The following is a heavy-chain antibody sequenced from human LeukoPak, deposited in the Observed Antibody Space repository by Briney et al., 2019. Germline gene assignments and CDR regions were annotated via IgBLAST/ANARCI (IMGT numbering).Heavy chain of an antibody. CDR2: IYYSGST. CDR1: GGSVSSGSYY. CDR3: AADVDPGIIDY. Sequence: PSETLSLTCTVSGGSVSSGSYYWSWIRQPPGEGLEWIGYIYYSGSTNYNPSLKSRVTISVDTSKNQFSLKLSSVTAADTAVYYCAADVDPGIIDYWGQGTLVTVSS. D-gene: IGHD1-14*01. V-gene: IGHV4-61*01. J-gene: IGHJ4*02.